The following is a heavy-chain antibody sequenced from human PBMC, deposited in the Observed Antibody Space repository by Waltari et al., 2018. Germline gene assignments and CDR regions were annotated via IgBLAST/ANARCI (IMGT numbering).Heavy chain of an antibody. V-gene: IGHV1-18*01. D-gene: IGHD1-1*01. CDR1: GYMFRNFG. CDR3: ARDRRDDNNSVRWLDP. J-gene: IGHJ5*02. CDR2: ISAYNGNT. Sequence: QIQLVQSGGEVKKPGASVNVSCKASGYMFRNFGIFWVRQAPGQGLEYMGWISAYNGNTNYAHNFQGRLTLTTDTSASTAYMELSSLTSDDTAVYFCARDRRDDNNSVRWLDPWGQGTLVTVSS.